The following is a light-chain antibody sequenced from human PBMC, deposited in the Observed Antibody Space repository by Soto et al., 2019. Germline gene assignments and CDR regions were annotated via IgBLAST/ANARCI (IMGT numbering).Light chain of an antibody. CDR2: LNSDGSH. V-gene: IGLV4-69*01. J-gene: IGLJ2*01. CDR3: QTWGTGIRV. CDR1: SVDSSYA. Sequence: QRVLTQSPSASASLGASVKLTCTLSSVDSSYAIAWHQQQPEKGPRYLMKLNSDGSHSKGDGIPDRFSGSSSGAERYLTISSLQSEDEADYYCQTWGTGIRVFGGGTKLTAL.